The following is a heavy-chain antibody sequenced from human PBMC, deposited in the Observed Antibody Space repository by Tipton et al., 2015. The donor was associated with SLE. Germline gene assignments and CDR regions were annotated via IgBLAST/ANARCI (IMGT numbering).Heavy chain of an antibody. V-gene: IGHV4-39*07. CDR2: INHSGST. D-gene: IGHD2-15*01. CDR1: GGSISSSSYY. Sequence: TLSLTCAVSGGSISSSSYYWGWIRQPPGKGLAWIGEINHSGSTNYNPSLKSRVTISVDTSKNQFSLKLSSVTAADTAVYYCARRWAVVVVAARWFDPWGQGTLVTVSS. J-gene: IGHJ5*02. CDR3: ARRWAVVVVAARWFDP.